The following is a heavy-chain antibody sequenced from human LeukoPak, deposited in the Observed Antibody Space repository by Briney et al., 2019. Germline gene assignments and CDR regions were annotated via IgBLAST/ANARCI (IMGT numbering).Heavy chain of an antibody. D-gene: IGHD5-12*01. J-gene: IGHJ4*02. V-gene: IGHV3-74*01. CDR1: GFTFSTYW. CDR2: IKTDWSST. CDR3: ARDRGYTQDY. Sequence: PGGSLRLSCAASGFTFSTYWMHWVRQAQGKGLGWVSHIKTDWSSTTYADSAKGRFTISRDNANNTLYLQMNSLRAEDTAVYYCARDRGYTQDYWGQGTLVTVSS.